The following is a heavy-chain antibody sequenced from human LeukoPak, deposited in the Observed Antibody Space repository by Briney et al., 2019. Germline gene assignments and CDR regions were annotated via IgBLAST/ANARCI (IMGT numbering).Heavy chain of an antibody. CDR3: ARGRDGYNLVDAFDI. D-gene: IGHD5-24*01. Sequence: GGSLRLSCAASGFTFSNYNMNWVRQAPGMGLEWVSYISSSSSTIYYADSVKGRFTISRDNAKNSLYLQMNSLRAEDTAVYYCARGRDGYNLVDAFDIWGQGIMVTVSS. J-gene: IGHJ3*02. CDR1: GFTFSNYN. V-gene: IGHV3-48*01. CDR2: ISSSSSTI.